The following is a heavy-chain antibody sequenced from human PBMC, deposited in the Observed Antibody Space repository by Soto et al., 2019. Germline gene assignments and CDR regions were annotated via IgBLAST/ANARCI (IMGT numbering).Heavy chain of an antibody. V-gene: IGHV1-46*02. J-gene: IGHJ4*01. Sequence: ASVKISWKSSGYPFNTYYLHWVRQAPGQGLEWMGMIHPSGGGSTYAQKFLGRVTMTMDSSTSTVFMELTSLRSADTAVYYCARVGHIAVVTDSFDSWG. CDR2: IHPSGGGS. D-gene: IGHD2-21*02. CDR3: ARVGHIAVVTDSFDS. CDR1: GYPFNTYY.